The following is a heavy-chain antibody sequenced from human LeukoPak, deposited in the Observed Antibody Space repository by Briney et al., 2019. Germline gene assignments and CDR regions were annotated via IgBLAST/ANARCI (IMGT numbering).Heavy chain of an antibody. D-gene: IGHD1-26*01. CDR2: IYSGGST. CDR3: ARDRAYSGRVGYFDY. CDR1: GFTVSTNY. Sequence: GGSLRLSCAASGFTVSTNYMSWVRQAPGKGLEWVSVIYSGGSTYYADSVKGRFTISRDNSKNTLNLQMNSLRAEDAAVYYCARDRAYSGRVGYFDYWGQGTLVTVSS. V-gene: IGHV3-53*01. J-gene: IGHJ4*02.